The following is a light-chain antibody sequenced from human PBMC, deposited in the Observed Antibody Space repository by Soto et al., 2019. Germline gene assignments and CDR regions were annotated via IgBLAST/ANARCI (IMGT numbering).Light chain of an antibody. CDR2: AAS. CDR3: QQLNSCPLT. CDR1: QGISSY. V-gene: IGKV1-9*01. Sequence: DIQLTQSPSFLSASVGDRVTITCRASQGISSYLAWYQQKPGKAPKLLIYAASTLQSGVPSRFSGSGSGTEFTLTISSLQPEDFATYYCQQLNSCPLTFSGGTKVEIK. J-gene: IGKJ4*01.